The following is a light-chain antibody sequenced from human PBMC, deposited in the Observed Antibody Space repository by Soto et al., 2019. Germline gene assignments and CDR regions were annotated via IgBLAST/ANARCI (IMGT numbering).Light chain of an antibody. CDR3: SSYTTSNTRQIV. V-gene: IGLV2-14*01. J-gene: IGLJ1*01. Sequence: SVQLQTTTLPGPRGQPITAYCTGTSSDVGGYNYVSWYQQHPGKAPKFMIYDVSNRPSGVSNRFSGSKSGNTASLTISGLQXEDEADYYCSSYTTSNTRQIVFGTGTK. CDR2: DVS. CDR1: SSDVGGYNY.